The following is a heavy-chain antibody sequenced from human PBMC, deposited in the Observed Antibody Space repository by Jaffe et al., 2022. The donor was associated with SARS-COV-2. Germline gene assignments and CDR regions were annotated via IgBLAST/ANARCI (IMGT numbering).Heavy chain of an antibody. J-gene: IGHJ4*02. CDR3: ARDNSAWAVDY. D-gene: IGHD1-26*01. CDR1: GNTFSNSY. CDR2: INPSGGTT. Sequence: QVQLVQSGAEVKKPGASVKISCKASGNTFSNSYIHWVRQAPGQGLEWVGRINPSGGTTTYAQTLRGRITMTGETSTATVYMELTSLRSDDTAVYYCARDNSAWAVDYWGQGTLVTVSS. V-gene: IGHV1-46*01.